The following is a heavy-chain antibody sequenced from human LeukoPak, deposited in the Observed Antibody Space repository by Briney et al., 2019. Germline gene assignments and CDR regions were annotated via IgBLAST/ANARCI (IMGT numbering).Heavy chain of an antibody. J-gene: IGHJ3*02. V-gene: IGHV3-15*01. CDR1: GLTFTNAW. D-gene: IGHD1-26*01. CDR2: IKSKTDGGTS. CDR3: ATDPGEWEPI. Sequence: YPGGSLRLSCATSGLTFTNAWMSWFRQAPGKGLEWVGRIKSKTDGGTSDYAAPVQGRFTISRDDSKNTLYLQMNSLKIEDTAVYYCATDPGEWEPIWGQGTMVTVSS.